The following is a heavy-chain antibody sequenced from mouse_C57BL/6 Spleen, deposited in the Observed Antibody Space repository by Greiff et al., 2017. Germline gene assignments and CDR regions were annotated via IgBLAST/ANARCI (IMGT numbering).Heavy chain of an antibody. Sequence: EVKVEESGGGLVLPGGYLSLSSAASVFTFTDYYMSSLRQPPVKALEWLCVIRNKANGYTTEYSASVKGRFTISRDNSQSILYLQMNALRAEDSATYYCATYYYGSSFFDYWGQGTTLTVSS. V-gene: IGHV7-3*01. CDR1: VFTFTDYY. D-gene: IGHD1-1*01. CDR2: IRNKANGYTT. CDR3: ATYYYGSSFFDY. J-gene: IGHJ2*01.